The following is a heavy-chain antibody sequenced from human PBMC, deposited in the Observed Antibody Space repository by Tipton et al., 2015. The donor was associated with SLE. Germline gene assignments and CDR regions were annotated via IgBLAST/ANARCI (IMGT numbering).Heavy chain of an antibody. J-gene: IGHJ4*02. CDR2: VYSSGST. CDR3: ARDPIAAAGEFDY. D-gene: IGHD6-13*01. V-gene: IGHV4-59*11. Sequence: TLSLTCTVSGGSISSHYWSWIRQPPGKGLEWIGYVYSSGSTKYNPSLKSRVTISVDTSKNQFSLKLSSVTAADTAVYYCARDPIAAAGEFDYWGQGTLVTVSS. CDR1: GGSISSHY.